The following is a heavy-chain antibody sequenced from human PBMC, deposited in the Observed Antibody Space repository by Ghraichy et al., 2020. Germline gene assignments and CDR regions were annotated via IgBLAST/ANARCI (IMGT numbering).Heavy chain of an antibody. CDR3: GRLYYDGSGNY. J-gene: IGHJ4*02. D-gene: IGHD3-22*01. CDR2: IKQDGSEK. CDR1: AFTFSSYW. Sequence: GGSLRLSCAASAFTFSSYWMSWVRQAPGKGLEWVANIKQDGSEKYYVDSVKGRFTISRDNAKNSLFLQMNSLRAEDTAVYYCGRLYYDGSGNYWGQGTLVTVSS. V-gene: IGHV3-7*01.